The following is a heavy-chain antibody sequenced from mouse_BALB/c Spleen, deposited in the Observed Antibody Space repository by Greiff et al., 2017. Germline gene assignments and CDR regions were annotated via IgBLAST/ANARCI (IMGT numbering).Heavy chain of an antibody. J-gene: IGHJ3*01. D-gene: IGHD2-13*01. Sequence: EVQGVESGGGLVQPGESLKLSCESNEYEFPSHDMSWVSKTPEKRLELVAAINSEGGSTYYPDTLERRVIISRDTTKKTLYLKMSSLRSEDTAFYDCARRDYDAWFAYWGQGTLVTVSA. CDR3: ARRDYDAWFAY. CDR1: EYEFPSHD. CDR2: INSEGGST. V-gene: IGHV5-2*01.